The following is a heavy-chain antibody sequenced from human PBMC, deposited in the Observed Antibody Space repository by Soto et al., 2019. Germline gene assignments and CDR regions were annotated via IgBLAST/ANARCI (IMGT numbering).Heavy chain of an antibody. D-gene: IGHD3-16*02. V-gene: IGHV3-21*01. Sequence: PGGSLRLSCAASGFTFSSYAMSWVRQAPGKGLEWVSAISSSSGYIYYADSVKGRFTISRDNAKNSLYLQMNSLRAEDTAVYYCARDVSYDYIWGSYRYPKTYYFDYWGQGTLVTVSS. CDR2: ISSSSGYI. CDR1: GFTFSSYA. CDR3: ARDVSYDYIWGSYRYPKTYYFDY. J-gene: IGHJ4*02.